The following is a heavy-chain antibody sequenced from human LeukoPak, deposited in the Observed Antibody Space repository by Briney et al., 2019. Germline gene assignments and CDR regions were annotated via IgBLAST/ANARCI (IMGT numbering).Heavy chain of an antibody. V-gene: IGHV3-48*03. CDR3: ARDQPSSWYYFDY. CDR2: ITRSGDTI. D-gene: IGHD6-13*01. Sequence: PGGSLRLSCAASGFTFSSYEMNWVRQAPGKGLEWVSYITRSGDTIYYADSVKGRFTISRDSAKNSLYLQMNSLRAEDTAVYYCARDQPSSWYYFDYWGQGTLVTVSS. CDR1: GFTFSSYE. J-gene: IGHJ4*02.